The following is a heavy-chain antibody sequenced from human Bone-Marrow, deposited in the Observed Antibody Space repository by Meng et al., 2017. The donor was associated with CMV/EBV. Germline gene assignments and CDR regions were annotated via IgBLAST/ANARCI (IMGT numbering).Heavy chain of an antibody. Sequence: QVQLVQCGAEMKKPGASVKVSCTTSGFTFSDYYIHWVRQAPGQGLEWMGWVNSNNDATNYARKFQGRVSMTRDTSISTAHMELSRLMSDDTAVYYCVRSSGWSLFDYWGQGTLSPSPQ. CDR3: VRSSGWSLFDY. V-gene: IGHV1-2*02. J-gene: IGHJ4*02. CDR1: GFTFSDYY. CDR2: VNSNNDAT. D-gene: IGHD6-19*01.